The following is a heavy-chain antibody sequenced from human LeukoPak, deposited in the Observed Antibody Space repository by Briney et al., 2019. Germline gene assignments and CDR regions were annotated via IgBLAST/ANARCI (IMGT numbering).Heavy chain of an antibody. D-gene: IGHD6-13*01. CDR1: GFTFSSYE. J-gene: IGHJ4*02. V-gene: IGHV3-48*03. Sequence: GGSLRLSCAASGFTFSSYEMNWVRQAPGKGLEWVSYISSSGSTIYYADSVKGRFTISRDNAKNSLYLQMNSLRAEDTAVYYCARDSLGRAATGIAMDYWGQGTLVTVSS. CDR3: ARDSLGRAATGIAMDY. CDR2: ISSSGSTI.